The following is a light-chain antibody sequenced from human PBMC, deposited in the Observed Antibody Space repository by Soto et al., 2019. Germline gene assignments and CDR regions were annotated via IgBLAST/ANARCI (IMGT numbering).Light chain of an antibody. Sequence: EIVFTQSPATLSLSPGERDTLSCRASQSVSSYLAWYQPKPCQAPRLLIYDASYSATGIPARFSGSGSGTDFTRNIRGLEPDDFAVYYCQQRSNWPPAFGQGTKLEIK. CDR3: QQRSNWPPA. V-gene: IGKV3-11*01. J-gene: IGKJ2*01. CDR2: DAS. CDR1: QSVSSY.